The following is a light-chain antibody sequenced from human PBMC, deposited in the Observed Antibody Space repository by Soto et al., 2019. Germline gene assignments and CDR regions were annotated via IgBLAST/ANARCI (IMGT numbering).Light chain of an antibody. V-gene: IGKV3-15*01. CDR1: QSVGYH. CDR3: QQYNNWTRT. CDR2: GAS. Sequence: EIVFTQSPATLSLSPGERATLSCRASQSVGYHLAWYPQKPGQAPRLLIYGASTRETGIPARFSGSGAGTECTLTISSLQSEDFEVDYCQQYNNWTRTFGQGTKVDIK. J-gene: IGKJ1*01.